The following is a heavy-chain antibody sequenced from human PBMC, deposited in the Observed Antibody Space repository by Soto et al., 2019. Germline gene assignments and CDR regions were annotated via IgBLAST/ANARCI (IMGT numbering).Heavy chain of an antibody. CDR1: GDTISSGDYY. D-gene: IGHD6-13*01. Sequence: QVQLQESGPGLVKPSQTLSLTCTVSGDTISSGDYYWCWIRQPPGKGLEWIGYIYYSGSTYYNPSLKSRVTTSVDTPKNQLSLKMSTVTAAETAVYYCARNTEDSIAAAVWGQGTLVTVSS. V-gene: IGHV4-30-4*01. CDR2: IYYSGST. CDR3: ARNTEDSIAAAV. J-gene: IGHJ4*02.